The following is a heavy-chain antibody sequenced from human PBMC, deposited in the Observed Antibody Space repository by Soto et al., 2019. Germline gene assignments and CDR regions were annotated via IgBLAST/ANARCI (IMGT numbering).Heavy chain of an antibody. V-gene: IGHV5-51*01. D-gene: IGHD3-22*01. CDR1: GSSFADYW. Sequence: ESLKISCKGSGSSFADYWIGWVRQMPGKGLEWMGIINPGDSDTRYNPSFQGQATISADKSTSTAYLQLFSLRASDTAIYFCARHYHYDSRGKRTYYFESWGQGTLVTVSS. CDR2: INPGDSDT. J-gene: IGHJ4*02. CDR3: ARHYHYDSRGKRTYYFES.